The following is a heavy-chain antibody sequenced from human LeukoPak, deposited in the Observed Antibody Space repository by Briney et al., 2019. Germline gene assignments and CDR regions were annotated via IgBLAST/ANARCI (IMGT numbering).Heavy chain of an antibody. J-gene: IGHJ6*04. D-gene: IGHD4-17*01. CDR1: GFTFSSYW. V-gene: IGHV3-74*01. Sequence: GGSLRLSCAASGFTFSSYWMQWVRQPPGKGLVWASRIRTDGSEVSYADSVQGRFTISRDNAKNTVYLQMNSLRDDDTAVYYCAREGPTVTTPMDVWGKGTTVTVSS. CDR3: AREGPTVTTPMDV. CDR2: IRTDGSEV.